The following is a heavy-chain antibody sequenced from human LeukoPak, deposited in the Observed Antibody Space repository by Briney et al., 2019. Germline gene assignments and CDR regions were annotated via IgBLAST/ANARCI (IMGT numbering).Heavy chain of an antibody. Sequence: SETLSLTCTVSGGSISSYYWSWIRQPAGKGLEWIGRIYTSGSTNYNPSLKSRVTMSVDTSKNQFSLKLSSVTAADTAVYYCARDRYYYGSGSYSYYFDYWGQGTLVTVSS. CDR3: ARDRYYYGSGSYSYYFDY. CDR2: IYTSGST. CDR1: GGSISSYY. J-gene: IGHJ4*02. D-gene: IGHD3-10*01. V-gene: IGHV4-4*07.